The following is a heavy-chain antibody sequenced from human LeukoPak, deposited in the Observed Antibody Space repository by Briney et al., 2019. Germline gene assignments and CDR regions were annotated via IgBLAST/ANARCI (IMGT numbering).Heavy chain of an antibody. D-gene: IGHD3-16*01. V-gene: IGHV3-74*01. CDR3: VRDLILVWTPGDDFDF. CDR1: GFAFSAYW. CDR2: INEDATTI. Sequence: GGSLRLSCAASGFAFSAYWMHWVRQAPGKGLEWVSRINEDATTITYADSVKGRFIISRDNSKKSLYLQMNNLRAEDTAVYYCVRDLILVWTPGDDFDFWGQGTLVIVSS. J-gene: IGHJ4*02.